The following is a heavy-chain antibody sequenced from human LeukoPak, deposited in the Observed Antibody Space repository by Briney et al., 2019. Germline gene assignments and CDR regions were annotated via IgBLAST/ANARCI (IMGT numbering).Heavy chain of an antibody. D-gene: IGHD3-22*01. J-gene: IGHJ4*02. V-gene: IGHV3-11*04. CDR3: AKDKDYYDSSGIGDY. CDR1: GFTFSDYY. CDR2: ISSSGSTI. Sequence: PGGSLRLSCAASGFTFSDYYMSWIRQAPGKGLEWVSYISSSGSTIYYADSVKGRFTISRDNAKNSLYLQMNSLRAEDTAVYYCAKDKDYYDSSGIGDYWGQGTLVTVSS.